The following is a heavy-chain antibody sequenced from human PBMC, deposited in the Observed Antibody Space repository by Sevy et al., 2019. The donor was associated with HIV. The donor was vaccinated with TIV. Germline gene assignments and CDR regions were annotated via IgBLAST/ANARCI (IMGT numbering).Heavy chain of an antibody. CDR3: ARSLTNYGSSGYQMGLDY. D-gene: IGHD3-22*01. CDR1: GGSFSGYQ. V-gene: IGHV4-59*01. CDR2: VFDSGRT. Sequence: SETLSLVCTVSGGSFSGYQWNWIRPPPVKGLEWIGYVFDSGRTNDNPSLKSRVTISVDTSKNQFSPKLDSVTAADTAMYYCARSLTNYGSSGYQMGLDYWGQGTLVTVSS. J-gene: IGHJ4*02.